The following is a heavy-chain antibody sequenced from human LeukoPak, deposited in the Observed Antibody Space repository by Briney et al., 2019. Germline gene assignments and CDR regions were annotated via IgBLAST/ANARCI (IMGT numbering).Heavy chain of an antibody. V-gene: IGHV1-18*01. CDR3: ARDVITFGGVIVLFDY. CDR2: ISAYNGNT. J-gene: IGHJ4*02. CDR1: GYTFTSYG. Sequence: ASVKVSCKASGYTFTSYGISWVRQAPGQGLEWMGWISAYNGNTNYAQKLQGRVTMTTDTSTSTAYMELRSLRSDDTAVYSCARDVITFGGVIVLFDYWGQGTLVTVSS. D-gene: IGHD3-16*02.